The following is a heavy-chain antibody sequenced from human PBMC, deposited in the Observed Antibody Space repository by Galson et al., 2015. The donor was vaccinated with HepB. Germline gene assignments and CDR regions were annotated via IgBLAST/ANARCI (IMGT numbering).Heavy chain of an antibody. Sequence: SLRLSCAASGFTFSSYSMNGVRQAPGKGLEWVSSISSSSSYIYYADSVKGRFTISRDNAKNSLYLQMNSLRAEDTAVYYCASNDGYNSPDVSGIDYWGQGTLVTVSS. CDR3: ASNDGYNSPDVSGIDY. CDR1: GFTFSSYS. D-gene: IGHD5-24*01. J-gene: IGHJ4*02. CDR2: ISSSSSYI. V-gene: IGHV3-21*01.